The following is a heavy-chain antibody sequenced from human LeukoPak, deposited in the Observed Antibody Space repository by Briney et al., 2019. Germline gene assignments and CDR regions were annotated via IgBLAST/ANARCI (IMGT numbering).Heavy chain of an antibody. V-gene: IGHV3-21*01. CDR3: ARDWGGKDY. CDR2: ISSSSSYI. J-gene: IGHJ4*02. CDR1: GFTFSSYS. D-gene: IGHD3-16*01. Sequence: GGSLRLSCAASGFTFSSYSMNWVRQAPGKGLEWVSSISSSSSYIYYADSVKGRFTISRDNTKNSLYLQMNSLRAADTAVYYCARDWGGKDYWGQGTLVTVSS.